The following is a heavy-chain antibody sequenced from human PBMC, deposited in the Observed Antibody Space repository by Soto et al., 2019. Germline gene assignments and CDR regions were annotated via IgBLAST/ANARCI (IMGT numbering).Heavy chain of an antibody. CDR2: ITWNSGHI. J-gene: IGHJ4*01. CDR1: GFNFDNSA. D-gene: IGHD3-10*02. CDR3: ATGGSSMFVAVMDY. V-gene: IGHV3-9*01. Sequence: GGSLRLSCVASGFNFDNSAMNWVRQVPGKGLEWVSCITWNSGHIFYADSVKGRFTISRDNAKKSLYLELNSLRPEDTALYYCATGGSSMFVAVMDYRGHGTPFTVSS.